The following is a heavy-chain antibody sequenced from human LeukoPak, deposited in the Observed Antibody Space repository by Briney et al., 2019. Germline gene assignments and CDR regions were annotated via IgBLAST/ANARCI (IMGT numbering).Heavy chain of an antibody. CDR1: GGSISSYY. D-gene: IGHD5-24*01. CDR3: ARQGLIVMAGEGDFDY. J-gene: IGHJ4*02. V-gene: IGHV4-59*01. CDR2: IYYSGST. Sequence: SETLSLTCTVSGGSISSYYWSWIRQPPGKGLEWSGYIYYSGSTNYNPSLKSRVTISVDTSKNQFSLKLSSVTAADTAVYYCARQGLIVMAGEGDFDYWGQGTLVTVSS.